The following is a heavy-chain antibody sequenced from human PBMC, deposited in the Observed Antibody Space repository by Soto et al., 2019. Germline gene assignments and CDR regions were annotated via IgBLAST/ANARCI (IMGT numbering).Heavy chain of an antibody. CDR1: GGTFSRYP. J-gene: IGHJ4*01. CDR3: ARPRTVAATKGYDY. Sequence: ASVKVSCKASGGTFSRYPIAWVRQAPGHGLEWMGQIIPIFGTISHAQNFQGRITITADESTSTAYMELSSLRSDETAVYYCARPRTVAATKGYDYWG. V-gene: IGHV1-69*13. D-gene: IGHD4-4*01. CDR2: IIPIFGTI.